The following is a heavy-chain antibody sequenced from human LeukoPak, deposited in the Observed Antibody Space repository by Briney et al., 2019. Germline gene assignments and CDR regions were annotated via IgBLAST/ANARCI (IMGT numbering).Heavy chain of an antibody. D-gene: IGHD3/OR15-3a*01. CDR1: GFTFSTYS. CDR2: ISTSSSGI. J-gene: IGHJ4*02. CDR3: ARDQGLGGDY. Sequence: PGGSLRLSCAASGFTFSTYSVNWVRQAPGKGLEWISYISTSSSGIYYADSVKGRFTISRDNAKSLLYLQMNSLRDEDTAVYYCARDQGLGGDYWGQGTLVTVSS. V-gene: IGHV3-48*02.